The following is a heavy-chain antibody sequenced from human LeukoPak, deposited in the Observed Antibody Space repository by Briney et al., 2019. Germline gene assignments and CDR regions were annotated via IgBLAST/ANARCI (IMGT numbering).Heavy chain of an antibody. V-gene: IGHV3-21*01. D-gene: IGHD3-22*01. CDR2: ISSSSSYI. CDR1: GFTFSSYS. J-gene: IGHJ4*02. Sequence: GGSLRLSCAASGFTFSSYSMNWVRQAPGRGLEWVSSISSSSSYIYYADSVKGRCTISRDNAKNSLYLQMNSLRAEDTAVYYCARSDCYDSSGYYYYFDYWGQGTLVTVSS. CDR3: ARSDCYDSSGYYYYFDY.